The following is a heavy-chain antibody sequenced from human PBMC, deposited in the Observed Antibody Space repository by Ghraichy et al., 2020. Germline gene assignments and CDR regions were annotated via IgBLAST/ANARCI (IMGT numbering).Heavy chain of an antibody. CDR2: ITPDSDDT. Sequence: LSLTCVASGINFRSYSMSWVRQAPGKGLEWVSVITPDSDDTYYADSVNGRFAASRDNSRNTVYLHMNSLRVEDTALYYCTRDALTGDRREAFDLWGQGTMVTVSS. J-gene: IGHJ3*01. V-gene: IGHV3-23*01. CDR1: GINFRSYS. D-gene: IGHD1-14*01. CDR3: TRDALTGDRREAFDL.